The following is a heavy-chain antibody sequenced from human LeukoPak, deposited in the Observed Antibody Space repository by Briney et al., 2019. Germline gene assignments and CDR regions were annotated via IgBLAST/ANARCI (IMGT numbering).Heavy chain of an antibody. Sequence: AASVKVSCKASGYTFTSYDINWVRQATGQGLEWMGWMNPNSGNTGYAQNFQGRVTMTRNTSISTAYMELSSLRSEDTAVYYCATYDILTGHFDYWGQGTLVTVSS. V-gene: IGHV1-8*01. CDR2: MNPNSGNT. CDR1: GYTFTSYD. J-gene: IGHJ4*02. CDR3: ATYDILTGHFDY. D-gene: IGHD3-9*01.